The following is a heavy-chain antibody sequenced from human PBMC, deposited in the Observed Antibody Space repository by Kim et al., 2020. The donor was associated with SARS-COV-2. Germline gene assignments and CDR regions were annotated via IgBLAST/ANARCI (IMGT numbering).Heavy chain of an antibody. CDR2: ISTYKGNT. CDR3: VRDWPQEGSSQMAYYGMDV. D-gene: IGHD2-2*01. V-gene: IGHV1-18*01. CDR1: GYTFSDYG. J-gene: IGHJ6*02. Sequence: ASVKVSCKASGYTFSDYGISWVRQAPGQGLEWMGWISTYKGNTNYVKNLQGRVTMTTDTSTSTAYLELRSLRSDDTAVYYCVRDWPQEGSSQMAYYGMDVWGQGTTVTVSS.